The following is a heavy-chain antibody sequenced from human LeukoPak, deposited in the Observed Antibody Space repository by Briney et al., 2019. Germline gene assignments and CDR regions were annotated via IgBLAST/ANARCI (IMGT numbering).Heavy chain of an antibody. CDR3: ARGSTRPNWFDP. CDR1: GDSISNYY. V-gene: IGHV4-34*01. D-gene: IGHD2-2*01. Sequence: SETLSLTCTVSGDSISNYYWSWIRQPPGKGLEWIGEINHSGSTNYNPSLKSRVTISVDTSKNQFSLKLSSVTAADTAVYYCARGSTRPNWFDPWGQGTLVTVSS. J-gene: IGHJ5*02. CDR2: INHSGST.